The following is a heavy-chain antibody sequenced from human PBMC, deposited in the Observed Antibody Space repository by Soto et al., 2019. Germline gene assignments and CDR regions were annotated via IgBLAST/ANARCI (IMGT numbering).Heavy chain of an antibody. Sequence: GESLKISCKGSGYSFTNYWIGWVRQMPGKGLEWVGIIYPGDSDTRYSPSFQGQVTISADNSITTAYLQWSSLKASDTAMYYCARLKRDGHNYSPLYYWGQGTLVTVSS. CDR3: ARLKRDGHNYSPLYY. CDR1: GYSFTNYW. J-gene: IGHJ4*02. CDR2: IYPGDSDT. V-gene: IGHV5-51*01. D-gene: IGHD5-12*01.